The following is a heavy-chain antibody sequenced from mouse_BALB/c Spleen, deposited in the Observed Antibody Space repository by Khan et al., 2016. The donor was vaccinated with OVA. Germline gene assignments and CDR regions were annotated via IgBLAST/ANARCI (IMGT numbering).Heavy chain of an antibody. CDR3: GRLCYYGYFDV. J-gene: IGHJ1*01. V-gene: IGHV4-1*02. CDR1: GFDFSRYW. Sequence: EVKLLESGGGLVQPGGSLTLSCAASGFDFSRYWMSWVRQAPGKGLEWIGEINPDSSTINYTPSLKDQFIISRDNAKNTLYLQMSKVRSEDTALYYCGRLCYYGYFDVWGAGTTVTVSS. CDR2: INPDSSTI.